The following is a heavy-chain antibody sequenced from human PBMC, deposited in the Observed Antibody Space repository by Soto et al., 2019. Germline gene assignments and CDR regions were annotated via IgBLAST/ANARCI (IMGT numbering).Heavy chain of an antibody. D-gene: IGHD4-17*01. CDR3: ARGVFGDYVVRSFFDY. CDR2: IYYSGST. CDR1: GGSVSSGSYY. V-gene: IGHV4-61*01. Sequence: SETLSLTCTVSGGSVSSGSYYWSWIRQPPGKGLEWIGYIYYSGSTHYNPSLKSRVTLSVDTSKNQFSLKLSSVTAADTALYYCARGVFGDYVVRSFFDYWGQGALVTVSS. J-gene: IGHJ4*02.